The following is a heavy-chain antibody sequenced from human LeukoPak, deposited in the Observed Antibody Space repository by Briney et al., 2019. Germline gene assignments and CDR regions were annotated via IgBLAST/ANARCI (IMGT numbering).Heavy chain of an antibody. D-gene: IGHD6-13*01. CDR1: GYSFINYG. CDR2: TSGDNGNT. Sequence: VASVKVSCKASGYSFINYGISWVRQARGQGLEWMGWTSGDNGNTNYAQKLQGRVTMTTDTSTSTAYMELRSLRSDDTAVYYCYRYSSSWYSGFDPWGQGTLVTVSS. V-gene: IGHV1-18*01. J-gene: IGHJ5*02. CDR3: YRYSSSWYSGFDP.